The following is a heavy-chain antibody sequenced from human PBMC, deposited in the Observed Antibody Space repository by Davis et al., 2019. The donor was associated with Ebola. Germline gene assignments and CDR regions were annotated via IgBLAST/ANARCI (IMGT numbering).Heavy chain of an antibody. J-gene: IGHJ5*02. CDR3: ARDLLRDWTDV. CDR1: GGTFSTYT. CDR2: IIPIFAQT. V-gene: IGHV1-69*13. Sequence: SVKVSCKASGGTFSTYTFTWVRQAPGQGLEWMGGIIPIFAQTNYAPKFQGRVTMTADESTSTVYMELTRLTSEDTGIYYCARDLLRDWTDVWGLGTLVTVSS. D-gene: IGHD3-16*01.